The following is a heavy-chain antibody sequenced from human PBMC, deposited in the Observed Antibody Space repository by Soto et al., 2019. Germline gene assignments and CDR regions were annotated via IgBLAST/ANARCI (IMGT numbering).Heavy chain of an antibody. D-gene: IGHD2-2*01. CDR2: INAGNGNT. J-gene: IGHJ4*02. CDR3: ASNTADYCSSTSCYVG. V-gene: IGHV1-3*01. CDR1: GYTFTSYA. Sequence: ASVKVSCKASGYTFTSYAMHWVRQAPGQRLEWMGWINAGNGNTKYSQKFQGRVTITRDTSASTAYMELSSLRSEDTAVYYCASNTADYCSSTSCYVGWGQGTLVTVS.